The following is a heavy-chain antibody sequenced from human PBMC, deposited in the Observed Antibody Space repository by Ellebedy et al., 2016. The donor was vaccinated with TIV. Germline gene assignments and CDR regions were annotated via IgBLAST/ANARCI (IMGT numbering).Heavy chain of an antibody. J-gene: IGHJ6*02. D-gene: IGHD2/OR15-2a*01. CDR3: AREIRWYGELNTFYSAGMDV. CDR2: IHHSGST. Sequence: GSLRLXCTVSGASISTYYWGWIRQSPGKGLEWIGYIHHSGSTSYSPSLDSRVLISIDTSKNQFSLKLSSVTAADTATYYCAREIRWYGELNTFYSAGMDVWGQGTTVVVSS. CDR1: GASISTYY. V-gene: IGHV4-59*01.